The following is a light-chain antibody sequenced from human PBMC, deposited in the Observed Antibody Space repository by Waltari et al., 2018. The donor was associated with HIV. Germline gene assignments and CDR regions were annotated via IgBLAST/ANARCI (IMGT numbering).Light chain of an antibody. CDR3: AAWGDSLNGPG. CDR1: NSDIGGNP. V-gene: IGLV1-44*01. J-gene: IGLJ2*01. Sequence: QSVLTQPPSASATTGQRVTSSCSGTNSDIGGNPVNWYQQLPATAPKLLIYNTIQRPPVVPARFPVSKSGASASRAISGLQFEYEADYYGAAWGDSLNGPGFGGGTRVTVL. CDR2: NTI.